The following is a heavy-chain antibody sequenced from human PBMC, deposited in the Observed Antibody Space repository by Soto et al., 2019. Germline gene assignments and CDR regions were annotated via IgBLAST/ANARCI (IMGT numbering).Heavy chain of an antibody. CDR2: IYYSGST. D-gene: IGHD1-1*01. Sequence: SETLSLTCTVSGGSISSGDYYWSWIRQPPGKGLEWIGYIYYSGSTYYNPSLKSRVTISVDTSKNQFSLKLSSVTAADTAVYYCARDFHITGTSPPYSMDVWGQGTTVTVSS. J-gene: IGHJ6*02. CDR3: ARDFHITGTSPPYSMDV. CDR1: GGSISSGDYY. V-gene: IGHV4-30-4*01.